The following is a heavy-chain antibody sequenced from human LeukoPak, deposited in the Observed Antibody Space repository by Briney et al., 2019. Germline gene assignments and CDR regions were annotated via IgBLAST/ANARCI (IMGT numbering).Heavy chain of an antibody. CDR2: ISGSGGST. CDR3: ATCRFSGGSCYSGY. Sequence: GGSLRLSCAASGFTFSSYAMSWVRQAPGKGLEWVSAISGSGGSTYYADSVKGRFTISRDNSKNTLYLQMNSLRAEDTAVYYCATCRFSGGSCYSGYWGQGTLVTVSS. V-gene: IGHV3-23*01. J-gene: IGHJ4*02. D-gene: IGHD2-15*01. CDR1: GFTFSSYA.